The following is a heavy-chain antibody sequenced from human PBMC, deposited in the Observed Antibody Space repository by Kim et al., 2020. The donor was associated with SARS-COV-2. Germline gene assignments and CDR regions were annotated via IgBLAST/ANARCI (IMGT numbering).Heavy chain of an antibody. V-gene: IGHV1-46*01. Sequence: AQKCRGRVTMTRDTSTNTVYMELSSLRSDDTAVYFCARDPGAIGNFDYWGQGTLVTVSS. CDR3: ARDPGAIGNFDY. D-gene: IGHD3-10*01. J-gene: IGHJ4*02.